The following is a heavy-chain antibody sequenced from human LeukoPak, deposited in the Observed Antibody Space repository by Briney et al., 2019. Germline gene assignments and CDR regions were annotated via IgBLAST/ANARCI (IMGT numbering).Heavy chain of an antibody. V-gene: IGHV3-11*06. Sequence: GGSLRLSCAASGFTFSDYYMSWIRQAPGKGLEWVSYISSSSSYTNYADSVKGRSTISRDNAKNSLYLQMNSLRAEDTAVYYCARGGDGGDGFDYWGQGTPVTVSS. D-gene: IGHD2-21*02. CDR3: ARGGDGGDGFDY. CDR1: GFTFSDYY. CDR2: ISSSSSYT. J-gene: IGHJ4*02.